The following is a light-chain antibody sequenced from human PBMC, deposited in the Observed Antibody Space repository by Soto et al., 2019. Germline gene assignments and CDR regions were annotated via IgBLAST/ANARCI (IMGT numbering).Light chain of an antibody. V-gene: IGKV1-27*01. CDR1: QGIRNN. CDR3: QKYNSAPLLT. J-gene: IGKJ4*01. CDR2: AAS. Sequence: DIQMAQSPSSLSASLEDRVTITCRASQGIRNNLAWNQQKPGKVPKLLIYAASTLQSGVPSRFSGSGSGTDFTLTISSLQPEDVATYYCQKYNSAPLLTFGGGTKVEIK.